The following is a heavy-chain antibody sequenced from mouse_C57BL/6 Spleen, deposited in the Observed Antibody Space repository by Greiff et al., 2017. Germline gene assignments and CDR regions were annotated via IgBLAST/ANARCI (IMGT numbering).Heavy chain of an antibody. D-gene: IGHD2-4*01. J-gene: IGHJ4*01. CDR1: GYTFTSYW. Sequence: QVQLQQSGAELVKPGASVKLSCKASGYTFTSYWMHWVKQRPGRGLEWIGRIDPNSGGTKYNEKFKSKATLTVDKPSSTSYMQLSSLTSKDASVYYCARGDYYDYDHYAMDYWGQGTSVTGSS. V-gene: IGHV1-72*01. CDR3: ARGDYYDYDHYAMDY. CDR2: IDPNSGGT.